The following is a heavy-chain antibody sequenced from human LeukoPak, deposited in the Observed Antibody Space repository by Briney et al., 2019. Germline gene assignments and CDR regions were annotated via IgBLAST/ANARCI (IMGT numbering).Heavy chain of an antibody. CDR2: IYHSGST. CDR1: GGSISSGGYY. CDR3: ARDRHPTTRLTYSNQNAFDI. D-gene: IGHD4-11*01. V-gene: IGHV4-30-2*01. J-gene: IGHJ3*02. Sequence: SQTLSLTCTVSGGSISSGGYYWSWIRQPPGKGLEWIGYIYHSGSTYYNPSLKSRVTISVDRSKNQFSLKLSSVTAADTAVYYCARDRHPTTRLTYSNQNAFDIWGQGTMVTVSS.